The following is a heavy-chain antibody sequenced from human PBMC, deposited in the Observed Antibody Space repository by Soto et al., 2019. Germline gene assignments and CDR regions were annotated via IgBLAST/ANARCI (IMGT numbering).Heavy chain of an antibody. CDR3: AKRGVPAAIFFYYYMDV. D-gene: IGHD2-2*01. CDR1: GFTFSSYA. Sequence: GGSLRLSCAASGFTFSSYAMSWVRQAPGKGLEWVSAISGSGGSTYYADSVKGRFTISRDNSKNTLYLQMNSLRAEDTAVYYCAKRGVPAAIFFYYYMDVWGKGTTVT. V-gene: IGHV3-23*01. J-gene: IGHJ6*03. CDR2: ISGSGGST.